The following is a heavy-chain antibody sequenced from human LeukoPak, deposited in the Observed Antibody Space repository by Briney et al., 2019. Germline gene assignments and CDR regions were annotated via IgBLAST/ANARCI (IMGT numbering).Heavy chain of an antibody. Sequence: PGGSRRLSCAASGFNFNSYWMSWVRQAPGKGLECVANIKQDGSDIYFVDSVKGRFTISRDNAKNSLYLQMNSLRGEDPAVYYCERARYGSGGYFFDFWGQGTLVTVSS. CDR3: ERARYGSGGYFFDF. V-gene: IGHV3-7*04. CDR2: IKQDGSDI. D-gene: IGHD3-10*01. CDR1: GFNFNSYW. J-gene: IGHJ4*02.